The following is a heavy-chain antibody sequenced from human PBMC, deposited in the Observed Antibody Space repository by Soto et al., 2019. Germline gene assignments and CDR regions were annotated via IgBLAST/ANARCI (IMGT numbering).Heavy chain of an antibody. V-gene: IGHV2-5*02. J-gene: IGHJ4*02. D-gene: IGHD1-1*01. CDR2: IYWDDDK. CDR1: AFSLNARPVG. Sequence: QITLKESGPTRVKPTQTLTLTCTFSAFSLNARPVGVGWIRQPPGKTLERLALIYWDDDKRYSPSLQSRLTITKDASKNQVVLTMTNMDPVDTARYYCAHGGDINGNWNGGYYDYLGQGALVTVSS. CDR3: AHGGDINGNWNGGYYDY.